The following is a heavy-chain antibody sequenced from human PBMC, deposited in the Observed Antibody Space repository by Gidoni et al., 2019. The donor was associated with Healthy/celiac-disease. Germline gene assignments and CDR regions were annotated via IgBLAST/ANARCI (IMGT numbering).Heavy chain of an antibody. V-gene: IGHV4-34*01. Sequence: QVQLQQWGAGLLKPSETLSLTCAVHGGSFSGYSWSWIRQTQGKGLEWIGEINHSGSTNSNPSLKSRVTISVDTSKNQFSLKLSAVTAADTAVYYCARGGKRSSRMVYWGQGTLVTVSS. D-gene: IGHD6-13*01. CDR3: ARGGKRSSRMVY. J-gene: IGHJ4*02. CDR1: GGSFSGYS. CDR2: INHSGST.